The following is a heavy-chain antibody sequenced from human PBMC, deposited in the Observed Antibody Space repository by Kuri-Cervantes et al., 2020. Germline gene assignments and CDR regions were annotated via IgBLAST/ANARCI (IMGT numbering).Heavy chain of an antibody. V-gene: IGHV1-69*05. CDR2: IIPIFGTA. D-gene: IGHD6-19*01. Sequence: SVKVSCKASGYTFTSYAISWVRQAPGQGLEWMGGIIPIFGTANYAQKFQGRVTITTDESTSTAYMELSSLRSEDTAVYYCARRLAGPNYFDYWGQGTLVTVSS. J-gene: IGHJ4*02. CDR1: GYTFTSYA. CDR3: ARRLAGPNYFDY.